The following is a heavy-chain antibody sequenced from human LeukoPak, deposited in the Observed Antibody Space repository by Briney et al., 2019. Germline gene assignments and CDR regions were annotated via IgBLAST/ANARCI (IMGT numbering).Heavy chain of an antibody. CDR1: GFTISSDW. V-gene: IGHV3-7*01. J-gene: IGHJ4*02. D-gene: IGHD1-26*01. Sequence: GGSLRLSCEASGFTISSDWMAWVRQAPGKGLEWVASIKQDGTEKKYVDSVKGRFTISRDNPKNSLYLQMNNLRADDTAVYYCTRDTDGSLDYWGQGILVTVAS. CDR3: TRDTDGSLDY. CDR2: IKQDGTEK.